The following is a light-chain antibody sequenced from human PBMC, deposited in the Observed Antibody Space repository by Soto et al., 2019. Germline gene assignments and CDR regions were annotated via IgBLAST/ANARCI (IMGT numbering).Light chain of an antibody. Sequence: QSVLTQPASVSGSPGQSITISCTGTSSDVGGYNYVSWYQHHPGKAPKLIIFEVSNRPSGISIRFSGSKSGNTASLTISGLQAEDEADYYCSSYTSRSSRVFGGGTKLTVL. CDR3: SSYTSRSSRV. CDR1: SSDVGGYNY. J-gene: IGLJ3*02. V-gene: IGLV2-14*01. CDR2: EVS.